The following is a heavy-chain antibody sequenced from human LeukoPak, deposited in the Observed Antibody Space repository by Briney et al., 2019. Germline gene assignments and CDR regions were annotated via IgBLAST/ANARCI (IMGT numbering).Heavy chain of an antibody. J-gene: IGHJ5*02. V-gene: IGHV4-4*02. Sequence: PSETLSLTCAVSGGSINSSNWWSWVRQPPGKGLEWIGEIYHTGSTNYNPSLKNRVTISVDKSKKQFSLKLSSVTAADTAVYYCAVWFGEFKNWFDPWGQGTLVTVSS. CDR3: AVWFGEFKNWFDP. CDR1: GGSINSSNW. D-gene: IGHD3-10*01. CDR2: IYHTGST.